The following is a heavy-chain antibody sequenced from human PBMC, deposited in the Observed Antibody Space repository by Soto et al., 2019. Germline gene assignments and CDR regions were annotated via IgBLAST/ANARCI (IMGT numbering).Heavy chain of an antibody. V-gene: IGHV3-23*01. D-gene: IGHD2-2*02. CDR2: ISGSGGST. CDR3: AKHLTYCSSTSCYTYYYYGMDV. Sequence: GGSLRLSCAASGFTFSSYAMSWVRQAPGKGLEWVSAISGSGGSTYYADSVKGRFTISRDNSKNTLYLQMNSLRAEDTAVYYCAKHLTYCSSTSCYTYYYYGMDVWGQGTTVTVSS. J-gene: IGHJ6*02. CDR1: GFTFSSYA.